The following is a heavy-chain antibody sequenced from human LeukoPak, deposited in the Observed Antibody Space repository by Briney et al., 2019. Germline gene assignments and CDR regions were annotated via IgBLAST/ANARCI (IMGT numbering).Heavy chain of an antibody. CDR3: AVYCSGGSCSPIDDY. D-gene: IGHD2-15*01. CDR1: GFTFTSSA. Sequence: ASVKVSCXASGFTFTSSAMQWVRQARGQRLVWIGWIVVGSGNTNYAQKFQERVTITRDMSTSTAYMELSSLRSEDTAVYYCAVYCSGGSCSPIDDYWGQGTLVTVSS. J-gene: IGHJ4*02. CDR2: IVVGSGNT. V-gene: IGHV1-58*02.